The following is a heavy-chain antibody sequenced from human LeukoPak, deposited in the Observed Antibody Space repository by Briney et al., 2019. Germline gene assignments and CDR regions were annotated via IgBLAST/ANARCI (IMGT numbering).Heavy chain of an antibody. J-gene: IGHJ4*02. D-gene: IGHD1-26*01. CDR1: GGSISSYY. CDR2: MYYSGST. CDR3: ARDLGGIYFDY. V-gene: IGHV4-59*01. Sequence: PSETLSLTCTVSGGSISSYYWSWIRQPPGKGLEWIGYMYYSGSTNYNPSLKSRVTISVDTSKNQLSLKLSSVTAADTAVYYCARDLGGIYFDYWGQGTLATVSS.